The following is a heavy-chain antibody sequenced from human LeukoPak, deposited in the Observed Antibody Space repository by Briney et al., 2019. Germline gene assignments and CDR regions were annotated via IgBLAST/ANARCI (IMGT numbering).Heavy chain of an antibody. V-gene: IGHV3-9*01. J-gene: IGHJ6*02. Sequence: PGRSLRLSCAASGFTFDDYAMHWVRQAPGKGLEWVSGISWNSGSIGYADSVKGRFTISRDNAKNSLYLQMNSLRAEDTALYYCAKDIYRLLWGVYGMDVWGQGTTVTVSS. CDR3: AKDIYRLLWGVYGMDV. CDR1: GFTFDDYA. CDR2: ISWNSGSI. D-gene: IGHD2-2*01.